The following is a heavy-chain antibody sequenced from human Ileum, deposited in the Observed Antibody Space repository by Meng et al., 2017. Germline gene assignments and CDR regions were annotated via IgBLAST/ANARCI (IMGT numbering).Heavy chain of an antibody. Sequence: QVQLQQWGAGLLKPSETLSLTCTVSGCSISSGDYYWSWIRQPPGKGLEWIGYIYYSGSTYYNPSLKSRVTISVDTSKNQFSLKLSSVTAADTAVYYCARENTIFGVVWGSWFDPWGQGTLVTVSS. V-gene: IGHV4-30-4*01. CDR1: GCSISSGDYY. CDR3: ARENTIFGVVWGSWFDP. CDR2: IYYSGST. D-gene: IGHD3-3*01. J-gene: IGHJ5*02.